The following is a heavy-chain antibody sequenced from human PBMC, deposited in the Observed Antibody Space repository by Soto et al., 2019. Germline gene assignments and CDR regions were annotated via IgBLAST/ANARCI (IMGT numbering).Heavy chain of an antibody. J-gene: IGHJ6*02. V-gene: IGHV1-18*01. CDR3: ARVVVVPAAIKDYYYGMDV. D-gene: IGHD2-2*01. Sequence: ASVKVSCKASGYTFTSYGISWARQAPGQGPEWVGWVSAYIGTTYYAQKLQGRVTMTADTSTNTAYMELRSLRSDDTAVYYCARVVVVPAAIKDYYYGMDVWGQGTTVTVSS. CDR2: VSAYIGTT. CDR1: GYTFTSYG.